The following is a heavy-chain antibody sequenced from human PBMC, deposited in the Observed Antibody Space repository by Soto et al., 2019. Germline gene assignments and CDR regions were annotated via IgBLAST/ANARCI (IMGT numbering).Heavy chain of an antibody. CDR1: GGSISSSSYY. V-gene: IGHV4-39*01. J-gene: IGHJ6*03. D-gene: IGHD6-6*01. Sequence: PSETLSLTCTVSGGSISSSSYYWGWIRQPPGKGLEWIGSIYYSGSTYYNPSLKSRVTISVDTSKNQFSLKLSSVTAADTAVYYCAGLHSARRYYSCYMDVWGKATPVTVTS. CDR3: AGLHSARRYYSCYMDV. CDR2: IYYSGST.